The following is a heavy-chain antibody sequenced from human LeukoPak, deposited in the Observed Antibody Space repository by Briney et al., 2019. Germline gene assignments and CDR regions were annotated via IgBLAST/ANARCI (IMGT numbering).Heavy chain of an antibody. Sequence: PGGSLRLSCAASGFTVSSNYMNWVRQAPGKGLEWVSVIYSGGSTYYADSVKGRFTISRDNSKNTLYLQMNTLRAEDTAVYYCARSSGWDSFDFWGQGTLVTVSS. CDR2: IYSGGST. V-gene: IGHV3-53*01. CDR1: GFTVSSNY. D-gene: IGHD6-19*01. J-gene: IGHJ4*02. CDR3: ARSSGWDSFDF.